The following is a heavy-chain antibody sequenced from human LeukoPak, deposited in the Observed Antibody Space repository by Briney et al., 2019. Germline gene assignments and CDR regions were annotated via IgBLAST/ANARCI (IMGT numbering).Heavy chain of an antibody. CDR2: IYYSGST. D-gene: IGHD1-26*01. J-gene: IGHJ4*02. V-gene: IGHV4-39*01. Sequence: SETLSLTCTVSGGSISSSSYYWGWIRQPPGKGLEWIGSIYYSGSTYYNPSLKSRVTISVDTSKNQFSLKLSSVTAADTAVYYCARADGGSYSVGFDYWGQGTLVTVSS. CDR3: ARADGGSYSVGFDY. CDR1: GGSISSSSYY.